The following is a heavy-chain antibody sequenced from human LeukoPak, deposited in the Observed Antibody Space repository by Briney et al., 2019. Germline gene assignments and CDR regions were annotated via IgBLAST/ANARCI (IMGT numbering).Heavy chain of an antibody. Sequence: SETLSLTCTVSGGSISSYYWSWIRQPPGKGLEWIGYIYYDGSIYYNPSLRSRVTMSVDTSKNQVSLRLNSVTAVDTAVYYCARKPDSRNWFDPWGQGTLVIVSS. CDR3: ARKPDSRNWFDP. CDR1: GGSISSYY. V-gene: IGHV4-59*04. D-gene: IGHD1-14*01. CDR2: IYYDGSI. J-gene: IGHJ5*02.